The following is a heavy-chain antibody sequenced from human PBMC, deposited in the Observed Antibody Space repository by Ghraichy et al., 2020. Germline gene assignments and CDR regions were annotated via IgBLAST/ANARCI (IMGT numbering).Heavy chain of an antibody. Sequence: GGSLRLSCAASGFTFSSYSMNWVRQAPGKGLEWVSSISSSSSYIYYADSVKGRFTISRDNAKNSLYLQMNNLRAEDTAVYYFARPAYGDYQPDDCSYYGMDVWGQGTTITVSS. CDR3: ARPAYGDYQPDDCSYYGMDV. J-gene: IGHJ6*02. V-gene: IGHV3-21*01. CDR1: GFTFSSYS. D-gene: IGHD4-17*01. CDR2: ISSSSSYI.